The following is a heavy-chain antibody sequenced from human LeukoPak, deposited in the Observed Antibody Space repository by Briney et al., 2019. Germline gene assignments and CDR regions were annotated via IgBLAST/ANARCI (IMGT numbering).Heavy chain of an antibody. J-gene: IGHJ4*02. D-gene: IGHD3-10*01. V-gene: IGHV3-30-3*01. CDR1: GFTFSSYA. Sequence: GGSLRLSCAASGFTFSSYAMHWVRQAPGKGLERVAVISYDGSNKYYADSVKGRFTISRDNAKNTLYLQMNSLRTEDSALYYCVVDLSGSADYWGQGTLVTVSS. CDR2: ISYDGSNK. CDR3: VVDLSGSADY.